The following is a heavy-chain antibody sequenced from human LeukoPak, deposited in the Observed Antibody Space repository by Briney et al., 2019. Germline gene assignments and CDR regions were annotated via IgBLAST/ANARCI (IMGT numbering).Heavy chain of an antibody. D-gene: IGHD3-22*01. Sequence: PGRSLRLSCAASGFTFSSYAMHWVRQAPGKGLEWVAVISYDGSNKYYADSVKGRFTISRDNSKNTLYLQMNSLRAEDMAVYYCARGASEYDSSGVDYYFDYWGQGTLVTVSS. CDR2: ISYDGSNK. V-gene: IGHV3-30*04. CDR1: GFTFSSYA. CDR3: ARGASEYDSSGVDYYFDY. J-gene: IGHJ4*02.